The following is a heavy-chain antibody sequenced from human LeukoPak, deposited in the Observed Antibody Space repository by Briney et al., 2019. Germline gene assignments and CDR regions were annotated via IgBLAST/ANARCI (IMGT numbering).Heavy chain of an antibody. CDR1: GFTFSSYS. CDR3: AKGDDFWSGYYGGGNYFDY. V-gene: IGHV3-21*04. D-gene: IGHD3-3*01. J-gene: IGHJ4*02. CDR2: ISSSSSYI. Sequence: GGSLRLSCAASGFTFSSYSMNWVRQAPGKGLEWVSSISSSSSYIYYADSVKGRFTISRDNSKNTLYLQMNSLRAEDTAVYYCAKGDDFWSGYYGGGNYFDYWGQGTLVTVSS.